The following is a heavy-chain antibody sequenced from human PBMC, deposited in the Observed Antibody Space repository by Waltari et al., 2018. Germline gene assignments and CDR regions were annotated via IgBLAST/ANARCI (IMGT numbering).Heavy chain of an antibody. CDR2: ITWNGGII. D-gene: IGHD3-16*01. CDR3: ARYLNWGLPRFDN. CDR1: GFRFHDYG. V-gene: IGHV3-20*04. J-gene: IGHJ4*02. Sequence: EVQLAESGGAVVRPGGSLRLTCVASGFRFHDYGMSWVRRVPGKGLEWVSGITWNGGIISYSDSVKGRFTITRDNDKNSLSLQMTSLRVEDTALYYCARYLNWGLPRFDNWGQGTQVTVSS.